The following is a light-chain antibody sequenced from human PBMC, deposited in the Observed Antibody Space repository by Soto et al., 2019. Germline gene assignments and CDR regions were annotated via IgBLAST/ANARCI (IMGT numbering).Light chain of an antibody. CDR3: QHYGGMWT. Sequence: DIQMTQSPSTLSASVGDRVAITCRASQSITNRLAWYQLKPGKAPKVLIYDALILESGVPSRFSGSGYGTQFTLTIRSLQPDDFATYCCQHYGGMWTFGQGTKVDIK. V-gene: IGKV1-5*01. J-gene: IGKJ1*01. CDR1: QSITNR. CDR2: DAL.